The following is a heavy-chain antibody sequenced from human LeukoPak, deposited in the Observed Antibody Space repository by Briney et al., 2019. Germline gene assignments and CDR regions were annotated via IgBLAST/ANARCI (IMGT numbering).Heavy chain of an antibody. J-gene: IGHJ3*02. CDR2: IIPIFGTA. Sequence: ASVKVSCKASGYTFTGYYMHWVRQAPGQGLEWMGGIIPIFGTANYAQKFQGRVTITADESTSTAYMELSSLRSEDTAVYYCAGVAGGRDAFDIWGQGTMVTVSS. CDR1: GYTFTGYY. D-gene: IGHD1-26*01. CDR3: AGVAGGRDAFDI. V-gene: IGHV1-69*13.